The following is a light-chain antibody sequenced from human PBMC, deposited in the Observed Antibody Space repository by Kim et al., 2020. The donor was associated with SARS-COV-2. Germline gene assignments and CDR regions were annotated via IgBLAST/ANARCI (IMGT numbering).Light chain of an antibody. CDR2: DAS. CDR1: QSVSNS. CDR3: QKYNTAPDT. J-gene: IGKJ5*01. Sequence: ASLGDRVTLTCRASQSVSNSLAWYQQKPGKVPKLLIYDASNLASGAPSRFSGSGFGTDFTLTISSLQPEDVATYYCQKYNTAPDTFGQGTRLEIK. V-gene: IGKV1-27*01.